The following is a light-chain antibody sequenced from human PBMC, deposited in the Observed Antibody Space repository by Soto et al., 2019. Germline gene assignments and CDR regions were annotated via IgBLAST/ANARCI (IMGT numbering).Light chain of an antibody. V-gene: IGKV3-20*01. Sequence: EIVLMQSPXSLSLSPGERATLSCRASQSVSSYLAWYQQKPGQAPRLLISGASSRATGFPDRFSGSGSGTDFSLTISRLEPEDSAVYYCQQYSSPPRTFGQGTKVDIK. CDR1: QSVSSY. CDR2: GAS. CDR3: QQYSSPPRT. J-gene: IGKJ1*01.